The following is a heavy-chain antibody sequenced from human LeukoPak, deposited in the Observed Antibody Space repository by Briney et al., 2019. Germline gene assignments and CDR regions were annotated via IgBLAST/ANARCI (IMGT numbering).Heavy chain of an antibody. J-gene: IGHJ3*02. V-gene: IGHV4-59*08. CDR1: GGSISSYY. CDR2: IYYSGST. CDR3: ARHALGNYDDSSLDAFDI. Sequence: PSETLSLTCTVSGGSISSYYWSWIRQPPGKGLEWIGYIYYSGSTNYNPSLKSRVTISVDTSKNQFSLKLSSVTAADTAVYYCARHALGNYDDSSLDAFDIWGQGTMVTVSS. D-gene: IGHD3-22*01.